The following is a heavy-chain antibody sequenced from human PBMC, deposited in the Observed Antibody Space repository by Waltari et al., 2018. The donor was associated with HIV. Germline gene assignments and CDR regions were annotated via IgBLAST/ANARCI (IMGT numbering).Heavy chain of an antibody. J-gene: IGHJ1*01. Sequence: SGGTFSNNAFSWVRQAPGQAPEWMGGITPLYGIANYAQVFQGRVTITADESTTTLFMELSSLRSDDTAVYYCARDAIPKGVFFQHWGQGTLLVVSS. V-gene: IGHV1-69*01. D-gene: IGHD2-2*02. CDR2: ITPLYGIA. CDR3: ARDAIPKGVFFQH. CDR1: GGTFSNNA.